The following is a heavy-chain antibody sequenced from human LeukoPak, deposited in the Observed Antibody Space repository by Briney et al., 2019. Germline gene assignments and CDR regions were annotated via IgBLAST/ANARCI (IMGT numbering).Heavy chain of an antibody. V-gene: IGHV6-1*01. D-gene: IGHD5-18*01. CDR3: ARTTEGGYTYNYFYYYYMDV. CDR2: TYYRSKWYS. Sequence: SQTLSLTCAISGDSVSRNTAGWNWIRQSPSRGLEWLGRTYYRSKWYSDFAPSLRDRITINPDTSKNQFSLQLNSVTPEDTAVYYCARTTEGGYTYNYFYYYYMDVWGKGTTVTISS. CDR1: GDSVSRNTAG. J-gene: IGHJ6*03.